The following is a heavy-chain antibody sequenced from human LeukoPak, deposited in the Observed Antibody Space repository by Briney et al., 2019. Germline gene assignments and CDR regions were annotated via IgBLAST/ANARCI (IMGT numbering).Heavy chain of an antibody. D-gene: IGHD3-16*01. CDR1: GFTFSDSW. J-gene: IGHJ6*02. CDR3: ARGGGLDV. Sequence: GGSLRLSCAVSGFTFSDSWMNWVRQPPGKGLEWVASINHNGNVNYYVDSVKGRFTISRDNAKNSLYLQMSNLRAEDTAVYFCARGGGLDVWGQGATVTVSS. V-gene: IGHV3-7*03. CDR2: INHNGNVN.